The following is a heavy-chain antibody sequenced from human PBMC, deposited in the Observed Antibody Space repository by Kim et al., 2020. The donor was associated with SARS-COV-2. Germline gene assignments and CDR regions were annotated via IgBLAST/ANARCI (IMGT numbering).Heavy chain of an antibody. D-gene: IGHD4-17*01. CDR3: ARGGGYDFGDYVDAFDI. CDR1: GFTVSHNY. CDR2: IYTDGST. V-gene: IGHV3-66*01. J-gene: IGHJ3*02. Sequence: GGSLRLSCAASGFTVSHNYMSWVRQAPGKGLEWVSVIYTDGSTYYADSVRGRFSISRDISENTLFLQMNSLRAEDTAIYYCARGGGYDFGDYVDAFDIWG.